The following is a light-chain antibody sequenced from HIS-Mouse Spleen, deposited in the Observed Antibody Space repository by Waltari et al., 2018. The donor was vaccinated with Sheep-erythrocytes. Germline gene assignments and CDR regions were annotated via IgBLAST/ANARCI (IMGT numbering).Light chain of an antibody. V-gene: IGLV2-11*01. CDR1: SSDVGGSNY. CDR3: CSYAGSYTFVV. J-gene: IGLJ2*01. CDR2: DVR. Sequence: QSALTQPRSVSGSPGQSVTISCTGTSSDVGGSNYVSWYQQHPGKAPKLLIYDVRKRPSGVHDRFSGSKSGNTASLTISGLQAEDEADYYCCSYAGSYTFVVFGGGTKLTVL.